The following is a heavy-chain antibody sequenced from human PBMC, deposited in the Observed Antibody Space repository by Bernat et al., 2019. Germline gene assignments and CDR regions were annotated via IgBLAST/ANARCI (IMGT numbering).Heavy chain of an antibody. CDR2: IWYDGSKK. Sequence: QAQLVESGGGVVQPGRSLRLSCAASGFTFSTHGMHWVRQAPGKGLEWVAVIWYDGSKKYYADSVKGRFTISRDNSKNTLYLQMNSLRAEDTAVYYCARDSGYEALGSGDWGQGTLVTVSS. D-gene: IGHD3-10*01. CDR3: ARDSGYEALGSGD. J-gene: IGHJ4*02. V-gene: IGHV3-33*01. CDR1: GFTFSTHG.